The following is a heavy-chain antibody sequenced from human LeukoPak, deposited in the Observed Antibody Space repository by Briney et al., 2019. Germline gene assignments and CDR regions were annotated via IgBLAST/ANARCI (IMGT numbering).Heavy chain of an antibody. CDR3: ARHGDLLSPFQT. J-gene: IGHJ5*02. V-gene: IGHV4-39*01. CDR2: INYSGST. Sequence: SETLSLTCTVSGGSISSTSYYWGWIRQPPGKGLEWIGAINYSGSTYYNPSLKSRVTISVDTSKNQISLKLNSVTAADTAMYYCARHGDLLSPFQTWGQGTLVTVSS. CDR1: GGSISSTSYY. D-gene: IGHD2-21*02.